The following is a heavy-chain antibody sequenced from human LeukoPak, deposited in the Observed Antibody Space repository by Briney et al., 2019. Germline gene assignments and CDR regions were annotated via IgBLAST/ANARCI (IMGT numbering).Heavy chain of an antibody. CDR3: ARDGGRRYDIPGAY. D-gene: IGHD3-9*01. CDR2: INAGNGNT. CDR1: GYAITSYA. J-gene: IGHJ4*02. V-gene: IGHV1-3*01. Sequence: ASVKVSCKASGYAITSYAMHWVRQAPGQRLEWMGWINAGNGNTKYSQKFQGRVTITRDTSASTAYMELSSLRSEDTAVYYCARDGGRRYDIPGAYWGQGTLVTVSS.